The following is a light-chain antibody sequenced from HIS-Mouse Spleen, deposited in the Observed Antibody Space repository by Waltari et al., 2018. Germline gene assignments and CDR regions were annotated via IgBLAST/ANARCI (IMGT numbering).Light chain of an antibody. V-gene: IGLV2-14*01. CDR1: RSDVAGYNY. Sequence: QSALTQPASVSGSPGQSITISCTGTRSDVAGYNYVSWYQQHPGKAPKLRIYEVSNRPSGVSNRFSGSKSGNTASLTISGLQAEDEADYYCSSYTSSSFNVVFGGGTKLTVL. CDR2: EVS. CDR3: SSYTSSSFNVV. J-gene: IGLJ2*01.